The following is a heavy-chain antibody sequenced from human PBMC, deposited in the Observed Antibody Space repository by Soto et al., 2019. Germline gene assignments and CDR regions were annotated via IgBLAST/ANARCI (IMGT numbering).Heavy chain of an antibody. D-gene: IGHD6-19*01. CDR2: ISYDGSNK. V-gene: IGHV3-30*18. J-gene: IGHJ4*02. CDR3: AKATGWTRYYFDY. CDR1: GFTFSSYG. Sequence: QVQLVESGGGVVQPGRSLRLSCAASGFTFSSYGMHWVRQAPGKGLEWVAVISYDGSNKYYADSVKGRFTISRDNSKNTLYLQMKSLRAEDTAVYYCAKATGWTRYYFDYWGQGTLVTVSS.